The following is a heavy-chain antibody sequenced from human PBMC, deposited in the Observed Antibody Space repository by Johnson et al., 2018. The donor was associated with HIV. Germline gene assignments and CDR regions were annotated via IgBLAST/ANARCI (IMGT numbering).Heavy chain of an antibody. CDR2: LRYDGTNK. D-gene: IGHD5-18*01. CDR3: AKSRGGYSYGYDAFDI. Sequence: QVQLVESGGNVVRPGGSLRLSCAASGFTFNSYAMHWVRQAPGKGLEWVAFLRYDGTNKNYGDSVKGRFTISRDNSKNTLFLQMNSLRTEDTALYYCAKSRGGYSYGYDAFDIWGQGTMVTVSS. CDR1: GFTFNSYA. J-gene: IGHJ3*02. V-gene: IGHV3-30*02.